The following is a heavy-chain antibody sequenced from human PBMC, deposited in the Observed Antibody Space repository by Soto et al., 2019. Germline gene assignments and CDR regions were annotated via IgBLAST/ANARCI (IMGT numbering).Heavy chain of an antibody. D-gene: IGHD6-13*01. CDR3: ARDGIAAAARPPHYYYGMDV. CDR1: RVTFSSYA. Sequence: SVQVSCKPSRVTFSSYAISWVRQAPGQGLEWMGGIIPIFGTANYAQKFQGRVTITADESTSTAYMELSSLRSEDTAVYYRARDGIAAAARPPHYYYGMDVWGQGTTVTVSS. CDR2: IIPIFGTA. J-gene: IGHJ6*02. V-gene: IGHV1-69*13.